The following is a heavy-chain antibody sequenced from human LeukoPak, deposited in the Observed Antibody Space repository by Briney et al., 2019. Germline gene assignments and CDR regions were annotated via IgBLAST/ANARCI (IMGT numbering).Heavy chain of an antibody. Sequence: GGSLRLSCTASGFTFSSYAMSWVRQAPGKGLEWVSAVTGSGVGTYYADSVKGRFTISRDNSKNTLYLQMNSLRAEDTAVYYCAKHITTGTFDYWGQGTLVTVSS. CDR2: VTGSGVGT. V-gene: IGHV3-23*01. CDR1: GFTFSSYA. D-gene: IGHD1-1*01. CDR3: AKHITTGTFDY. J-gene: IGHJ4*02.